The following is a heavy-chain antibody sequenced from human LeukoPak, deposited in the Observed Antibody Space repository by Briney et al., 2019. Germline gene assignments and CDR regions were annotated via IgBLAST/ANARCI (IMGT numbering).Heavy chain of an antibody. CDR3: ASLRYCSSTSCYTAHMDV. D-gene: IGHD2-2*02. CDR1: GYTFTSYD. Sequence: ASVKVSCKASGYTFTSYDINWVRQATGQGLEWMGWMNPNSGNTGYAQKFQGRVTMTRNTSISTAYMELSSLRSEDTAVYYCASLRYCSSTSCYTAHMDVWGKGTTVTVSS. J-gene: IGHJ6*03. CDR2: MNPNSGNT. V-gene: IGHV1-8*01.